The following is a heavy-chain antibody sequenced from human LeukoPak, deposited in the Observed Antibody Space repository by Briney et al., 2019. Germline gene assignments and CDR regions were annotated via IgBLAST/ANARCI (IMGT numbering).Heavy chain of an antibody. V-gene: IGHV3-23*01. CDR1: GFTFSSYA. J-gene: IGHJ4*02. CDR2: ISGSGGST. CDR3: ANGRDGYNPTYYFDY. D-gene: IGHD5-24*01. Sequence: GGSLSLSCAASGFTFSSYAMSWVRQAPGKGLEWVSAISGSGGSTYYADPVKGRFTISRDNSKNTLYLQMNSLRAEDTAVYYCANGRDGYNPTYYFDYWGQGTLVTVSS.